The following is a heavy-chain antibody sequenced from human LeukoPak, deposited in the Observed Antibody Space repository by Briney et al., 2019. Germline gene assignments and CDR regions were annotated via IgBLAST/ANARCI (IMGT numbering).Heavy chain of an antibody. Sequence: GGSLRLSCAASGFTFDDYGMSWVHQAPGKGLEWVSGINWNGGSTGYADSVKGRFTISRDNAKNSLYLQMNSLRAEDTALYHSARAGVRCSGGSCYFSYWGQGTLVTVSS. CDR1: GFTFDDYG. D-gene: IGHD2-15*01. V-gene: IGHV3-20*01. CDR2: INWNGGST. CDR3: ARAGVRCSGGSCYFSY. J-gene: IGHJ4*02.